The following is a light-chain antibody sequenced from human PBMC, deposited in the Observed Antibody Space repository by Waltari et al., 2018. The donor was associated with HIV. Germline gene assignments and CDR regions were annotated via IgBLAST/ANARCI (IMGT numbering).Light chain of an antibody. CDR3: NSRDSSGKHHCV. J-gene: IGLJ3*02. CDR1: SLRSYY. CDR2: NNN. V-gene: IGLV3-19*01. Sequence: SSELTQDPAVSVALGQTVRITCQGDSLRSYYASWYQQKPGQAPVLVIYNNNNRPSGSPDRFSGSSSGNTASLTITGAQAEDEADYYCNSRDSSGKHHCVFGGGTKLTVL.